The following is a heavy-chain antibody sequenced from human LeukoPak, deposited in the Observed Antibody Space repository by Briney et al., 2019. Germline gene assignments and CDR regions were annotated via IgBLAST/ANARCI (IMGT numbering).Heavy chain of an antibody. D-gene: IGHD6-13*01. CDR1: AGSISSGGYS. CDR3: ASGYSSSWYQGAAFDI. V-gene: IGHV4-30-2*01. J-gene: IGHJ3*02. CDR2: IYHSGST. Sequence: SETLFLTCAVSAGSISSGGYSWSWIRQPPGKGLEWIGYIYHSGSTYYNPSLKSRVTISVDRSKNQFSLKLSSVTAADTAVYYCASGYSSSWYQGAAFDIWGQGTMVTVSS.